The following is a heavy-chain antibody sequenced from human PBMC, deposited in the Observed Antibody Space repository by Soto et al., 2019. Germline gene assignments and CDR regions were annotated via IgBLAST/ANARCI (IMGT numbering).Heavy chain of an antibody. V-gene: IGHV4-4*07. Sequence: PSETLSLTCTVSGASITGSFFWSWIRQPAGKGLEWIGRFSLSGTTNYNPSLRSRVTMSADVSKNQFSLRLTSVTAADTALYYCARGMTPPGAPAWYYFDSWGQGTQVTAPQ. D-gene: IGHD2-8*02. J-gene: IGHJ4*02. CDR3: ARGMTPPGAPAWYYFDS. CDR1: GASITGSFF. CDR2: FSLSGTT.